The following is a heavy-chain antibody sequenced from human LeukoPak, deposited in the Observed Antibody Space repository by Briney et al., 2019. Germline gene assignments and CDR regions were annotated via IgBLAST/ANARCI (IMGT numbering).Heavy chain of an antibody. Sequence: PSETLSLTCTVSGGSISSYYWSWIRQPPGKGLEWIGYIYYTGSTNYNPSLKSRVTMSVDTSKNQFSLKLSSVTAADTAVYYCARGELLNYYYYMDVWGKGTTVTVSS. D-gene: IGHD1-26*01. CDR3: ARGELLNYYYYMDV. J-gene: IGHJ6*03. CDR2: IYYTGST. CDR1: GGSISSYY. V-gene: IGHV4-59*01.